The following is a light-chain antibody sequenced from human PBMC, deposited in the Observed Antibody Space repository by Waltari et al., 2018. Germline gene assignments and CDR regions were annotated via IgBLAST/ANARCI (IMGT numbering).Light chain of an antibody. Sequence: QSVLTQPPSVSGAPGQRVPSSCTGSSPNPGAHYDVHRYQQLPGTAPKLLIYGNSHRPSGIPDRFSGSKSGPSASLAITGLQAEDEADYYCQSYDISLGIVVFGGGTKLTVL. CDR1: SPNPGAHYD. J-gene: IGLJ2*01. CDR3: QSYDISLGIVV. V-gene: IGLV1-40*01. CDR2: GNS.